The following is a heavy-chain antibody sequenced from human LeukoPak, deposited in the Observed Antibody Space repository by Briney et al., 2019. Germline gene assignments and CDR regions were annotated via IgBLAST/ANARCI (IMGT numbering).Heavy chain of an antibody. CDR2: VDYSGYT. CDR3: ARSIFSGSYAFDF. D-gene: IGHD3-3*01. J-gene: IGHJ4*01. Sequence: KPSETLSLTCSVSGGSVSNTNYYWGWVRQPPGKGLEWLGSVDYSGYTYQSPSHNSRVTISVDTSKNQFSPKMTSVTAADTAVYYCARSIFSGSYAFDFWGHGTLVTVSS. V-gene: IGHV4-39*07. CDR1: GGSVSNTNYY.